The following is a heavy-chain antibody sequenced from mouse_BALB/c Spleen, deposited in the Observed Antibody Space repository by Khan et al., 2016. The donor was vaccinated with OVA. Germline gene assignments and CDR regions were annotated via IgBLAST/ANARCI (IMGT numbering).Heavy chain of an antibody. J-gene: IGHJ2*01. V-gene: IGHV3-8*02. CDR1: GDSITSGY. D-gene: IGHD2-14*01. Sequence: EVQLQESGPSLVKPSQTLSLTCSVTGDSITSGYWNWIRKFPGNKLEYMGYINYSGSTYYNPSLKSRISITRDTSKNQYYLQLNSVTSEDTATYYCARWDYRYDDYFDYWGQGTTLTVSS. CDR3: ARWDYRYDDYFDY. CDR2: INYSGST.